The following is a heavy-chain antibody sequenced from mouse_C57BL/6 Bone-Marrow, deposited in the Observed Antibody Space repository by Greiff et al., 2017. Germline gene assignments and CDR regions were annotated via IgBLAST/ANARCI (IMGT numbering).Heavy chain of an antibody. J-gene: IGHJ3*01. V-gene: IGHV1-15*01. CDR2: IDPETGGT. D-gene: IGHD2-3*01. Sequence: QVQLKESGAELVRPGASVTLSCKASGYTFTDYEMHWVKQTPVHGLEWIGAIDPETGGTAYNQKFKGKAILTADKSSSTAYMELRSLTSEDSAVYYWTRENDGYYLGFAYWGQGTLVTVTA. CDR1: GYTFTDYE. CDR3: TRENDGYYLGFAY.